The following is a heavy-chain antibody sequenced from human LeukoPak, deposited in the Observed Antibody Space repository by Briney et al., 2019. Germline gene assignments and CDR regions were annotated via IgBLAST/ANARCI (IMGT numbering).Heavy chain of an antibody. D-gene: IGHD4-17*01. CDR3: AKPSKTTVTTIDNYYFDY. V-gene: IGHV3-30*18. Sequence: PGGSLRLSCAASGFTFSSYGMHWVRQAPGKGLEWVAVISYDGSNKYYADSVKGRFTISRDNSKNTLYLQMNSLRAEDTAVYYCAKPSKTTVTTIDNYYFDYWGQGTLVTVSS. CDR1: GFTFSSYG. CDR2: ISYDGSNK. J-gene: IGHJ4*02.